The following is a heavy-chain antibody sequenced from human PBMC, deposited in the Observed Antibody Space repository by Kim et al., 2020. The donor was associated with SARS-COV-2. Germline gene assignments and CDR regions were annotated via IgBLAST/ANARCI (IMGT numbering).Heavy chain of an antibody. CDR3: ARGSPGAGLLWGWWFDP. CDR1: GYTFTSYD. J-gene: IGHJ5*02. Sequence: ASVKVSCKASGYTFTSYDINWVRQATGQGLEWMGWMNPNSGNTGYAQKFQGRVTMTRNTSISTAYMELSSLRSEDTAVYYCARGSPGAGLLWGWWFDPWGQGTLVTVSS. D-gene: IGHD2-2*01. CDR2: MNPNSGNT. V-gene: IGHV1-8*01.